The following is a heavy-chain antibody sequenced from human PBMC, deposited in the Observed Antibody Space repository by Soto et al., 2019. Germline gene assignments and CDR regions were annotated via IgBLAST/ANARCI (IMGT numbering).Heavy chain of an antibody. CDR1: GYTFTSYG. CDR3: ARGHRITMVRGVIKYYYGMDV. CDR2: ISAYNGNT. J-gene: IGHJ6*02. D-gene: IGHD3-10*01. Sequence: QVQLVQSGAEVKKPGASVKVSCKASGYTFTSYGISWVRQAPGQGLEWMGWISAYNGNTNYAQKLQGRVTMTTDTSTSTASMELRSLRSDDMAVYYCARGHRITMVRGVIKYYYGMDVWGQGTTVTVSS. V-gene: IGHV1-18*03.